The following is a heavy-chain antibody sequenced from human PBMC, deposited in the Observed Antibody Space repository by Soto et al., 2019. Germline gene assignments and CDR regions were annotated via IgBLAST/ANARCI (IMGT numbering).Heavy chain of an antibody. J-gene: IGHJ5*02. CDR3: VKNSGRSNT. Sequence: QLLQSGGGLVQPGGSLTLSCAASGFTFGTTDMNWVRQAPGEGLKWVSTIGGSGGITYYVDSVKGRFTISRDNSMTTVYLQMNRLRGDDTALYYCVKNSGRSNTLGLGALVTVSS. D-gene: IGHD3-10*01. CDR2: IGGSGGIT. V-gene: IGHV3-23*01. CDR1: GFTFGTTD.